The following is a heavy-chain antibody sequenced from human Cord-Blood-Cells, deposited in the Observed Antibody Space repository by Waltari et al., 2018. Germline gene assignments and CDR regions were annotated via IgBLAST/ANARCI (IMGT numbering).Heavy chain of an antibody. J-gene: IGHJ3*02. Sequence: QVQLQESGPGLVKPSQTLSLTCTVSGGSISSGGYYWSWIRQHPGKGLEWIGYIYYRGSTDYNPSLKSRVTISVDTSKNHFSLKLSSVTAADTAVYYCARADRVYDILTGHDAFDIWGQGTMVTVSS. V-gene: IGHV4-31*03. CDR1: GGSISSGGYY. CDR2: IYYRGST. CDR3: ARADRVYDILTGHDAFDI. D-gene: IGHD3-9*01.